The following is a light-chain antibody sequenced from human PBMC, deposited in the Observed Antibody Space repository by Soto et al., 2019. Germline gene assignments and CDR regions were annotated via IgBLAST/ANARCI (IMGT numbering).Light chain of an antibody. CDR2: DVS. Sequence: QSALTQPRSVSGSPGQSVTLSCTGTSSDVGGYDYVSWYQQHPDKAPKLIIYDVSRRPSGVPDRFSGSKSDNTASLTISGLQAEDEADYYCSSYAGSSTYVFGTGTKVTVL. J-gene: IGLJ1*01. CDR3: SSYAGSSTYV. V-gene: IGLV2-11*01. CDR1: SSDVGGYDY.